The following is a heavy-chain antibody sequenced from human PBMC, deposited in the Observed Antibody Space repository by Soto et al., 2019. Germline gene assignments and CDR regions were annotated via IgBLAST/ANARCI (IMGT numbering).Heavy chain of an antibody. J-gene: IGHJ5*01. D-gene: IGHD3-9*01. Sequence: EVQLVESGGGLVQPGGSLRLSCAAYGFSFSSYWLTWVRQAPGKGLEWVANIKEDGREKYYVASVKGRFTISRDNDKSLLYLEMDSLTPEDTAVYYCAGDGVRNGDYNGWLDSWGQGALV. CDR3: AGDGVRNGDYNGWLDS. V-gene: IGHV3-7*03. CDR1: GFSFSSYW. CDR2: IKEDGREK.